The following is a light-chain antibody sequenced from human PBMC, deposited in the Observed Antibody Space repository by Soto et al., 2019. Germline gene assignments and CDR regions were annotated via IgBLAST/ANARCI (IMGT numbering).Light chain of an antibody. Sequence: DIQMTQSPSTLSASVGDRVTITCRASQNINSWLAWYQQNPGKAPKLLVYKASGLESGVPSRFSGSGSGTEFTLPISSLQPDDFATYYCQQYQSYSWTLGQGTKVEAK. CDR3: QQYQSYSWT. J-gene: IGKJ1*01. CDR1: QNINSW. V-gene: IGKV1-5*03. CDR2: KAS.